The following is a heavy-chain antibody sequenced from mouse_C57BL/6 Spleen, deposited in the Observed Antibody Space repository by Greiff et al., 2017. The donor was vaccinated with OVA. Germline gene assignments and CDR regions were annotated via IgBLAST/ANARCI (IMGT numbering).Heavy chain of an antibody. CDR3: ALLYYGSSSSYYFDY. J-gene: IGHJ2*01. D-gene: IGHD1-1*01. V-gene: IGHV1-26*01. CDR1: GYTFTDYY. CDR2: INPNNGGT. Sequence: VQLQQSGPELVKPGASVKISCKASGYTFTDYYMNWVKQSHGKSLEWIGDINPNNGGTSYNQKFKGKATLTVDKSSSTAYMELRSLTSEDSAVYYCALLYYGSSSSYYFDYWGQGTTLTVSS.